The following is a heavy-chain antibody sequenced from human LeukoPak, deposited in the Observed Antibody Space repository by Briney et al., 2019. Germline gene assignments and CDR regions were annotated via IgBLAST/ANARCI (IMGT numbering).Heavy chain of an antibody. CDR2: IIPILGIA. V-gene: IGHV1-69*04. Sequence: GASVKVSCKASGGTFSSYAISWVRQAPGQGLEWMGRIIPILGIANYAQKFQGRVTITADKSTSTAYMELSSLRPEDTAVYYCARGTVRGVMGYWGQGTLVTVSS. D-gene: IGHD3-10*01. J-gene: IGHJ4*02. CDR3: ARGTVRGVMGY. CDR1: GGTFSSYA.